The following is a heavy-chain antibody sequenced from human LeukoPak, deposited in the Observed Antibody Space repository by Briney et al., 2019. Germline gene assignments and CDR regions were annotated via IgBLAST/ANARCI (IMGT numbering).Heavy chain of an antibody. V-gene: IGHV1-2*02. CDR3: AKDHTIRSFDY. Sequence: ASVKVSCKASGYTFTGYYIHWVRQAPGQGLEWMGWINPNSGGTDYAQKFQGRVTMTRDTSISSAYMELSRLRSDDTAVYYCAKDHTIRSFDYWGQGTLVTVSS. D-gene: IGHD1-14*01. CDR1: GYTFTGYY. J-gene: IGHJ4*02. CDR2: INPNSGGT.